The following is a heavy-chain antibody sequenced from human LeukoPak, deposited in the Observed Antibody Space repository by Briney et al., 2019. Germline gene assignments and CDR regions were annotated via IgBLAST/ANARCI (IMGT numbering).Heavy chain of an antibody. J-gene: IGHJ3*02. Sequence: SETLSLTCTVSGGSISSYYWSWIRQPAGKGLEWIGRIYTSGSTNYNPSLKSRVTMSVDTSKNQFSLKLSSVTAADTAVYYCARDSGGIVVVPAAPRAFDIWGQGTMVTVSS. CDR3: ARDSGGIVVVPAAPRAFDI. CDR2: IYTSGST. CDR1: GGSISSYY. D-gene: IGHD2-2*01. V-gene: IGHV4-4*07.